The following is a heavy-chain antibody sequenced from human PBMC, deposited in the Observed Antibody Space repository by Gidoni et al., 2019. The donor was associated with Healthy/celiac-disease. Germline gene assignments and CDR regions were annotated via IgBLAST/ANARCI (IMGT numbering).Heavy chain of an antibody. D-gene: IGHD6-19*01. V-gene: IGHV4-34*01. CDR1: GGSFSGYY. CDR2: INHSGST. CDR3: ARVTSGWSSFDY. J-gene: IGHJ4*02. Sequence: QVQLQQWGAGLLKPSETLSLTCAVYGGSFSGYYWSWIRQPPGKGLEWIGEINHSGSTNYNPSLKSRVTISVDTSKNQFSLKLSSVTAADTAVYYCARVTSGWSSFDYWGQGTLVTVSS.